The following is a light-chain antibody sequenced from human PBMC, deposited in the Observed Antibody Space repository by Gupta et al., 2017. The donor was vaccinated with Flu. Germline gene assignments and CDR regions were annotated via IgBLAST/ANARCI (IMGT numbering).Light chain of an antibody. CDR2: EVS. CDR1: QSLVYSDGNTY. CDR3: MKGTRPWT. V-gene: IGKV2-30*01. J-gene: IGKJ2*02. Sequence: DVVMTQSPLSLPVTLGQPASISCRSSQSLVYSDGNTYLNWFQQRPGQSPRRIIYEVSNRDSGVADRVSGSGAGNDFTLKSSRVGDEDVGVYYCMKGTRPWTFGQGTKLEIK.